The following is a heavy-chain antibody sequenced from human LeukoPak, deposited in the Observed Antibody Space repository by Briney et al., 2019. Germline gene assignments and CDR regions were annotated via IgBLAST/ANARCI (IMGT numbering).Heavy chain of an antibody. Sequence: PGRSLRLSCAASGFTFSSYGMHWVRQAPGKGLEWVSYISSSGSTIYYADSVKGRFTISRDNAKNSLYLQMNSLRAEDTAVYYCARYITGTMGGFDYWGQGTLVTVSS. V-gene: IGHV3-48*04. CDR1: GFTFSSYG. D-gene: IGHD1-20*01. J-gene: IGHJ4*02. CDR2: ISSSGSTI. CDR3: ARYITGTMGGFDY.